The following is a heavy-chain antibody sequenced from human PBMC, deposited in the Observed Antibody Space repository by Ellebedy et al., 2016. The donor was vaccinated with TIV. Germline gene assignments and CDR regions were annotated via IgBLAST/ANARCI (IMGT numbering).Heavy chain of an antibody. V-gene: IGHV3-30-3*01. CDR1: GFTFSSYT. D-gene: IGHD3-9*01. CDR3: ARDPTGYTYYFDY. CDR2: IASDGNNK. J-gene: IGHJ4*02. Sequence: PGGSLRLSCAASGFTFSSYTIHWIRQAPGKGLEWVAFIASDGNNKFYADSVKGRFIISRDNSENMVYLQMNSLRPEDTAVYYCARDPTGYTYYFDYWGQGTLVTVSP.